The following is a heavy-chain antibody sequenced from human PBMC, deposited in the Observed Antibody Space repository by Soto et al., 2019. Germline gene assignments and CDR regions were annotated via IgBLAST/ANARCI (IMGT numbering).Heavy chain of an antibody. CDR2: IYHSGST. CDR1: SGSISSSNW. V-gene: IGHV4-4*02. D-gene: IGHD2-15*01. J-gene: IGHJ4*02. CDR3: ARGSGGSYYSFLDS. Sequence: QVQLQESGPGLVKPSGTLSLTRGVSSGSISSSNWWSWVRQPPGKGLEWIGEIYHSGSTNYNPSLKSRVTISVDKSKNQFSLKLSSVTAADTAVYYCARGSGGSYYSFLDSWGQGTLVTVSS.